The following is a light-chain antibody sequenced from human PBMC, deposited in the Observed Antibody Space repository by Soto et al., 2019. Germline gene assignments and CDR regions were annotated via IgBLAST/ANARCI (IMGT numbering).Light chain of an antibody. CDR1: QSVGSN. V-gene: IGKV3-15*01. Sequence: EIVMTQSPATLSVSPGERASLSCRASQSVGSNLAWYQQTAGQAPRLLIYGASTRATGIPARVSGSGSGTEFTLTISSLQSEDFAVYSCQQYTTWPYTFGQGTKLEIK. CDR2: GAS. CDR3: QQYTTWPYT. J-gene: IGKJ2*01.